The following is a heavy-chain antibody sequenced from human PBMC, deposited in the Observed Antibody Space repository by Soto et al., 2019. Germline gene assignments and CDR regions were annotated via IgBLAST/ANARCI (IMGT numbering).Heavy chain of an antibody. J-gene: IGHJ6*02. D-gene: IGHD6-13*01. CDR3: ARYSSNWFQTEGMDV. CDR2: IDTSGNT. Sequence: SETLSLTCTVSGGSIRTYYWSWIRQPAGKGLEWIGRIDTSGNTNYNPSLKSRVTMSVDTSKKQFSLKLTSVTAADTAVYYCARYSSNWFQTEGMDVWGQVTTVTVSS. CDR1: GGSIRTYY. V-gene: IGHV4-4*07.